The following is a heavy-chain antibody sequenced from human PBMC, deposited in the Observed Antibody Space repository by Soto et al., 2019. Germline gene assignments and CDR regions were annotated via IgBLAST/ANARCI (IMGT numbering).Heavy chain of an antibody. J-gene: IGHJ6*02. CDR1: GFTFSSYG. CDR3: ARPLVVAARGHYYYGMDV. D-gene: IGHD2-15*01. V-gene: IGHV3-33*01. CDR2: VWNDGSNK. Sequence: QVQLVESGGGVVQPGRSLRLSCAASGFTFSSYGMHWVRHSPGKGLEWVAIVWNDGSNKYYADSVKGRFSISRDNSKKTLYLQMNSLRAEDTAVYYCARPLVVAARGHYYYGMDVWGQGTTVTVSS.